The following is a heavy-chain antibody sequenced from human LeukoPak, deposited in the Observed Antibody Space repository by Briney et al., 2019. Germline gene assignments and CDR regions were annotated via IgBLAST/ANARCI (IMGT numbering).Heavy chain of an antibody. J-gene: IGHJ3*02. CDR3: AREDSNAFDI. V-gene: IGHV3-30*03. CDR1: GFTFSSYG. CDR2: ISYDGSNK. D-gene: IGHD6-13*01. Sequence: GRSLRLSCAASGFTFSSYGMHWVRQAPGKGLEWVAVISYDGSNKYYADSVKGRFTISRDNSKNTLYLQMNSLRAEDTAVYYCAREDSNAFDIWGQGTMVTVSS.